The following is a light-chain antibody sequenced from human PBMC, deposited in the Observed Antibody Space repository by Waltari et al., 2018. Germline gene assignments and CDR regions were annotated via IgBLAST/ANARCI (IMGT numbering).Light chain of an antibody. CDR1: GSNIGDNC. V-gene: IGLV1-47*01. CDR3: AAWDDTLSHWV. J-gene: IGLJ3*02. CDR2: SNT. Sequence: QSVLTQPPSVSGAPGQRVTISCTGSGSNIGDNCVYWYQHLPGTAPKLLIFSNTQRPAGDRDRFAGSKSGTSASLAISGLRSEDEGDYYCAAWDDTLSHWVFGGGTKLTVL.